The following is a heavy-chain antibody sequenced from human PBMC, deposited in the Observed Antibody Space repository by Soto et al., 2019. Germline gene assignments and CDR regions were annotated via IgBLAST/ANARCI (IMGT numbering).Heavy chain of an antibody. D-gene: IGHD2-2*01. J-gene: IGHJ5*02. V-gene: IGHV4-30-2*01. Sequence: SETLSLSCAVSGGSISSGGYFWSWIRQPPGKGLEWIGYIYHSGSTYYNPSLKSRVTISVDRSKNQFSLKLSSVTAADTAVYYCARVPDRWGQGTLVTVSS. CDR1: GGSISSGGYF. CDR3: ARVPDR. CDR2: IYHSGST.